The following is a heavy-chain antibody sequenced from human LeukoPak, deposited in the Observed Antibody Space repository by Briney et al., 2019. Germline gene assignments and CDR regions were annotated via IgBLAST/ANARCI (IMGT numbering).Heavy chain of an antibody. CDR1: GYTFTSYG. Sequence: ASVKVSSKASGYTFTSYGISWVRQAPGQGLEWMGGIIPIFGTVNYAQKFQGRVTITTDESTSTAYMELSSQRSEDTAVYYCARDVLAARHPTYFDYWGQGTLVTVSS. CDR3: ARDVLAARHPTYFDY. CDR2: IIPIFGTV. J-gene: IGHJ4*02. V-gene: IGHV1-69*05. D-gene: IGHD6-6*01.